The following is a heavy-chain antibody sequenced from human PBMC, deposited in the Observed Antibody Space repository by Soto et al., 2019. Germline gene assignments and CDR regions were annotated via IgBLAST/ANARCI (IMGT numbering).Heavy chain of an antibody. V-gene: IGHV4-30-4*01. CDR3: AREGGTYEDSTGYWDNWLDP. CDR2: IYYSGST. Sequence: SETLSLTCTFSGDSISSGDYYWSLIRQPPGKGLEWIGYIYYSGSTYYNPSLKSRVTISVDTSKNQFSLKLSSVTAADTAVYYWAREGGTYEDSTGYWDNWLDPWGKGTQVTV. J-gene: IGHJ5*02. D-gene: IGHD3-22*01. CDR1: GDSISSGDYY.